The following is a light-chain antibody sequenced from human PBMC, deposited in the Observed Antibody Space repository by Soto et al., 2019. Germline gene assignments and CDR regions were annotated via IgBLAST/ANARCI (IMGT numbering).Light chain of an antibody. Sequence: DIVMTQSPDSLAVSLGERATINCKSSQSLLSNSNNKNYLAWYQQRPGQPPKLLIYWASSRESGVSERFSGSGSETDFTLTISRLQAEDVGVYFCQQYYDIPRTFGQGTKVDIK. J-gene: IGKJ1*01. V-gene: IGKV4-1*01. CDR3: QQYYDIPRT. CDR2: WAS. CDR1: QSLLSNSNNKNY.